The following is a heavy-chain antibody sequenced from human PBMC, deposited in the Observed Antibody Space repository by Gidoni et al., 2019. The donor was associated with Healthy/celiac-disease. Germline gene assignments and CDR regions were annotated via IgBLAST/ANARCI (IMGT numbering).Heavy chain of an antibody. Sequence: QVQLVEPGGGVVHPGRSLRLPCAASGFTVSSYGMHWVRQAPGKGLEWVAVISYDGSNKYYADSVTGRFTISRDNSKNTLYLQMNSLRAEDTAVYYCAKASPLSYRSFCDYWGQGTLVTVSS. CDR3: AKASPLSYRSFCDY. D-gene: IGHD6-6*01. V-gene: IGHV3-30*18. J-gene: IGHJ4*02. CDR1: GFTVSSYG. CDR2: ISYDGSNK.